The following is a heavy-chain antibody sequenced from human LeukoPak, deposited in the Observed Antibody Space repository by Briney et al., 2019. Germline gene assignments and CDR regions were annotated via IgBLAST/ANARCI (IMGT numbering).Heavy chain of an antibody. CDR1: GYTFTSYY. D-gene: IGHD2-2*01. V-gene: IGHV1-46*01. J-gene: IGHJ3*02. Sequence: ASVKVSCKASGYTFTSYYMHWVRQAPGQGLEWMGIINPSGGSTSYAQKFQGRVTMTRDTSTSTVYMELSSLRSEDTAVYYCARGLGRYCSSTSCYAEALDIWGQGTMVTVSS. CDR2: INPSGGST. CDR3: ARGLGRYCSSTSCYAEALDI.